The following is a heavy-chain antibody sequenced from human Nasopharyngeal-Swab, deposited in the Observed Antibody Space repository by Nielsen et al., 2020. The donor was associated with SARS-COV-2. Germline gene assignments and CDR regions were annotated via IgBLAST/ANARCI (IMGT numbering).Heavy chain of an antibody. Sequence: GESLKISCAASGFTFSSYAMSWVRQAPGKGLEWVSIISGSGDTTYYADSVKDRFTISRDNSKNTLYLQMNSLRAEDTAVYYCAKEPIVTMIVVVIDTYFDYWGQGTLVTVSS. J-gene: IGHJ4*02. CDR2: ISGSGDTT. CDR3: AKEPIVTMIVVVIDTYFDY. D-gene: IGHD3-22*01. V-gene: IGHV3-23*01. CDR1: GFTFSSYA.